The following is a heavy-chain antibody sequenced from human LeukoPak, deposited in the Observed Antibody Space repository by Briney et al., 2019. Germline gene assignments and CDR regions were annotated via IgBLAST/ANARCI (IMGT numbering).Heavy chain of an antibody. J-gene: IGHJ3*02. CDR2: INNDGSIT. Sequence: GGSLRLSCAASEFTISRYWMHWVRQAPGKGLVWVANINNDGSITTYADSVKGRFTISRDNVKNTLFLQMNSLGAEDTALYYCARGWNTTPRSGFDIWGLGTMVTVSS. V-gene: IGHV3-74*01. CDR3: ARGWNTTPRSGFDI. CDR1: EFTISRYW. D-gene: IGHD1/OR15-1a*01.